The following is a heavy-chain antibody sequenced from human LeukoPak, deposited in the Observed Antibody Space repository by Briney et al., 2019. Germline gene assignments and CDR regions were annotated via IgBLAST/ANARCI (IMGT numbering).Heavy chain of an antibody. CDR2: IYTSGST. J-gene: IGHJ4*02. CDR3: ATGTATIFPESDY. D-gene: IGHD5-24*01. CDR1: GGSISSGSYY. V-gene: IGHV4-61*02. Sequence: SQTLSLTCTVSGGSISSGSYYWSWIRQPAGKGLEWIGRIYTSGSTNYNPSLKSRVTISVDTSKNQFSLKLSSVTAADTAVYYCATGTATIFPESDYWGQGTLVTVSS.